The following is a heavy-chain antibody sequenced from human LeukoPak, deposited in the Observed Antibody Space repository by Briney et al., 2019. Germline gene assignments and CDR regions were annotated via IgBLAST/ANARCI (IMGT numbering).Heavy chain of an antibody. CDR3: ARRFGELLYRGYYYYYMDV. CDR2: IYYSGST. V-gene: IGHV4-59*01. Sequence: SETLSLTCAVYGESFGGYYWSWIRQPPGKGLEWIGYIYYSGSTNYNPSLKSRVTISVGTSKNQFSLKLSSVTAADTAVYYCARRFGELLYRGYYYYYMDVWGKGTTVTVSS. CDR1: GESFGGYY. D-gene: IGHD3-10*01. J-gene: IGHJ6*03.